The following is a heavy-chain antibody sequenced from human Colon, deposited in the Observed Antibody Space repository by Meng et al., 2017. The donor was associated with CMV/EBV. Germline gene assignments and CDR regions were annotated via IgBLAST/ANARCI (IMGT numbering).Heavy chain of an antibody. CDR2: FNLDSDST. V-gene: IGHV1-2*02. D-gene: IGHD3-10*01. Sequence: ASVKVSCKPYGYSGYYIHWVRQAPGRGLEWMGWFNLDSDSTKYAQKFQGRVSMTRDRSISSVSLELTSLTYDDAAVYYCARAFFTMFRGLIIPYGMDVWGQGTTVTVSS. CDR3: ARAFFTMFRGLIIPYGMDV. J-gene: IGHJ6*02. CDR1: GYSGYY.